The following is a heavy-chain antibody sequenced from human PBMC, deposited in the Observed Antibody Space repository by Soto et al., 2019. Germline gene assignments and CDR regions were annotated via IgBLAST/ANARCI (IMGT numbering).Heavy chain of an antibody. Sequence: EVHLVESGGGWIQPGGSLRLSCAASGFTDSSNYMSWVRQAPGKGLEWVSVIYSGGSTYYADSVKGRFTISRDNSKNTLYLQMNSLRAEDTAVYYCARHITMDPLLVYWGQGTLVTVSS. V-gene: IGHV3-53*01. CDR3: ARHITMDPLLVY. CDR1: GFTDSSNY. D-gene: IGHD3-10*01. J-gene: IGHJ4*02. CDR2: IYSGGST.